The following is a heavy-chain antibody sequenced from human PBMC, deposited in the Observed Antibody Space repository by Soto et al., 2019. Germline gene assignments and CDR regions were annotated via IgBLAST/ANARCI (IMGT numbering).Heavy chain of an antibody. D-gene: IGHD4-17*01. Sequence: SETLSLTCTVSGGSISSGDYYWSWIRQPPGKGLEWIGYIYYSGSTYYNPSLKSRVTISVDTSKNQFSLKLSSVTAADTAVYYCARAGDDYGDYGQVYYYHYFLDFWGKGSKVIVSS. CDR2: IYYSGST. V-gene: IGHV4-30-4*01. CDR1: GGSISSGDYY. CDR3: ARAGDDYGDYGQVYYYHYFLDF. J-gene: IGHJ6*03.